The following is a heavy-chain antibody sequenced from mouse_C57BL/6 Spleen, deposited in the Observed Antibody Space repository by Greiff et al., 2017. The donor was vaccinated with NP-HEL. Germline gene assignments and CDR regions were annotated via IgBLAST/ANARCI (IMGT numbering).Heavy chain of an antibody. CDR3: ARSPSITTVVASFDY. V-gene: IGHV1-81*01. J-gene: IGHJ2*01. D-gene: IGHD1-1*01. CDR2: IYPRSGNT. CDR1: GYTFTSYG. Sequence: QVQLKESGAELARPGASVKLSCKASGYTFTSYGISWVKQRTGQGLEWIGEIYPRSGNTYYNEKFKGKATLTADKSSSTAYMELRSLTSEDSAVYFCARSPSITTVVASFDYWGQGTTLTVSS.